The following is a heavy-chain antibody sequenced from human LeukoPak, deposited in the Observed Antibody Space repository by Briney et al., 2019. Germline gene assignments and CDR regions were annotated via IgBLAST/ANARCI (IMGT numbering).Heavy chain of an antibody. V-gene: IGHV3-72*01. CDR3: GRGGSRPFDY. CDR1: GFTFSDHY. CDR2: SRNKANSYTT. Sequence: GGSLRLSCAASGFTFSDHYMDWVRQAPGKGLEWVGHSRNKANSYTTEYAASVKGRVTISRDDSKNSGYLQMNSLKTEDTAVYYCGRGGSRPFDYWGQGTVVTVSS. J-gene: IGHJ4*02. D-gene: IGHD3-16*01.